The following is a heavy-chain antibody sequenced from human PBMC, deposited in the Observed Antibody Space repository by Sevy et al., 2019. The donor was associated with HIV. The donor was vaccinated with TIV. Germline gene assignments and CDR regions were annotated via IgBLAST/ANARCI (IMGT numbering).Heavy chain of an antibody. V-gene: IGHV4-39*01. D-gene: IGHD2-2*01. J-gene: IGHJ4*02. CDR2: IYYSGST. CDR3: ATNQAGDIVVVPAAVDY. Sequence: SETLSLTCTVSGGSISSSSYYWGWIRQPPGKGLEWIGSIYYSGSTYYNPSLKSRVTISVDTSKNQFSLKLSSVTAADTAVDYCATNQAGDIVVVPAAVDYWGQGTLVTVSS. CDR1: GGSISSSSYY.